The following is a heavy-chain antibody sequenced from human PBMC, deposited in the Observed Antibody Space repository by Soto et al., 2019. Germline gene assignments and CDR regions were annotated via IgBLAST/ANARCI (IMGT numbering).Heavy chain of an antibody. Sequence: QVQLVESGGGLVKPGGSLRLSCAASGFTFSDYYMSWIRQAPGKGLEWVSYISSSGSTIYYADSVKGRFTISRDNAKNSLYLQMNSLRAEDTAVYYCARDIVGVPAAMTVVGEGAFDIWGQGTMVTVSS. CDR2: ISSSGSTI. J-gene: IGHJ3*02. D-gene: IGHD2-2*01. CDR1: GFTFSDYY. CDR3: ARDIVGVPAAMTVVGEGAFDI. V-gene: IGHV3-11*01.